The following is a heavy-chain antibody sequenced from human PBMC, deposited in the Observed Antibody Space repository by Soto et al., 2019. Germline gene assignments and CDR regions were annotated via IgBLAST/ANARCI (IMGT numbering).Heavy chain of an antibody. CDR3: TKWFDCSSTKCYNSVYYYYGLDV. CDR1: GFTFSNAW. V-gene: IGHV3-15*01. D-gene: IGHD2-2*02. CDR2: IKSKTDGGTT. J-gene: IGHJ6*02. Sequence: GGSLRLSCAASGFTFSNAWMSWVRQAPGKGLEWVGRIKSKTDGGTTDYAAPVKGRFTISRDDSKNMLYLQVNSLKTEDTTMYYCTKWFDCSSTKCYNSVYYYYGLDVWGQGTMVTVSS.